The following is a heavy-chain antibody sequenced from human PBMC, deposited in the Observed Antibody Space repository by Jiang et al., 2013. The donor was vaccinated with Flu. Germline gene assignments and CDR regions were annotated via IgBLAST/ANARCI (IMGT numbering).Heavy chain of an antibody. CDR1: GFTFSTYS. Sequence: QLVESGGGLAQPGGSLRLSCAASGFTFSTYSMHWVRQSPGKGLVWVSRIDSDGIRTSYADSVKGRFTISRDNAKNRLYLQMSSLRAEDTAVYYCAREMNYYQISGYPAFEDWGQGTLVTVSS. V-gene: IGHV3-74*01. CDR2: IDSDGIRT. D-gene: IGHD3-22*01. CDR3: AREMNYYQISGYPAFED. J-gene: IGHJ4*02.